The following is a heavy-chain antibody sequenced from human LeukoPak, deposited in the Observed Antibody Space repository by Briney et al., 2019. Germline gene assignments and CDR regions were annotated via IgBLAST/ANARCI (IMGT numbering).Heavy chain of an antibody. D-gene: IGHD5-12*01. J-gene: IGHJ4*02. V-gene: IGHV3-48*01. Sequence: GGSLRLSCTASGFTFSTYSMNWVRQAPGRGLEWVSYISGSSSSSDGGAIQYADSVKGRFTISRDNSKNTLFLQMNSLRAEDTAVYYCAKGSNRGVATIDYWGQGTLVTVSS. CDR1: GFTFSTYS. CDR3: AKGSNRGVATIDY. CDR2: ISGSSSSSDGGAI.